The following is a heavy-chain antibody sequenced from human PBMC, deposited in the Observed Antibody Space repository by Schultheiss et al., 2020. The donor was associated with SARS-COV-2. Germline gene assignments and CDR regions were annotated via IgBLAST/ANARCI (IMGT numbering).Heavy chain of an antibody. CDR1: GGSISSSSYY. J-gene: IGHJ5*02. Sequence: SETLSLTCPVSGGSISSSSYYWGWIRQPPGKGLEWIGSIYYSGSTYYNPSLKSRVTISVDTSKNQFSLKLSSVTAADTAVYYCARHSSSSFHWFDPWGQGTLVTGSS. V-gene: IGHV4-39*01. CDR2: IYYSGST. CDR3: ARHSSSSFHWFDP. D-gene: IGHD6-6*01.